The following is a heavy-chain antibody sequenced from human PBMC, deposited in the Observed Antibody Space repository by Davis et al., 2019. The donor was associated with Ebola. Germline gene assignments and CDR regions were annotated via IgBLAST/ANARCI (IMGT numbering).Heavy chain of an antibody. V-gene: IGHV4-4*07. D-gene: IGHD3-9*01. CDR1: GGSISSYY. CDR2: IYTSGST. Sequence: PSETLSLTCTVSGGSISSYYWSWIRQPAGKGLEWIGRIYTSGSTNYNPSLKSRVTMSVDTSKNQFSLKLSSVTAADTAVYYCARDILTGYRGRLGMDVWGQGTTVTVSS. CDR3: ARDILTGYRGRLGMDV. J-gene: IGHJ6*02.